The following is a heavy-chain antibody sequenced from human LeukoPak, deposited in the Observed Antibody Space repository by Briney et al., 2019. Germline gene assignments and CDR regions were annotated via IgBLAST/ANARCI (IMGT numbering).Heavy chain of an antibody. J-gene: IGHJ4*02. CDR2: ISYDGSNK. D-gene: IGHD2-15*01. CDR3: ARGAKKLYCSGGSCRPGPRDY. V-gene: IGHV3-30*04. CDR1: GFTFSSYA. Sequence: GRSLRLSCAASGFTFSSYAMHWVRQAPGKGLEWVAVISYDGSNKYYADSVKGRFTISRDNSKNTLYLQMNSLRAEDTAVYYCARGAKKLYCSGGSCRPGPRDYWGQGTLVTVSS.